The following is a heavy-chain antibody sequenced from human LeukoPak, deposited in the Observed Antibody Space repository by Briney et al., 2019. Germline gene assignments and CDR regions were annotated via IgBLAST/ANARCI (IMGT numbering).Heavy chain of an antibody. CDR3: ARDPARIYGDSEAFDY. CDR2: ISSSSSTI. V-gene: IGHV3-48*02. Sequence: PGGSLRLSCAASGFTFSSYSMNWVRQAPGKGLEWGSYISSSSSTIYYADSVKGRFTISRDNAKNSLYLQMNSLRDEDTAVYYCARDPARIYGDSEAFDYWGQGTLVTVSS. D-gene: IGHD4-17*01. J-gene: IGHJ4*02. CDR1: GFTFSSYS.